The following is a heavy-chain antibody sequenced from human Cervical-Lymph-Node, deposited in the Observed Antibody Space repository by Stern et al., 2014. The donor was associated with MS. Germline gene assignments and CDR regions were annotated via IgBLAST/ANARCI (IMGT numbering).Heavy chain of an antibody. CDR1: GFSLSHARMG. V-gene: IGHV2-26*01. CDR3: ARIEDNYGHMGEFDY. D-gene: IGHD5-18*01. CDR2: LFLNAEK. Sequence: QIPLKESGPVLVKPTETLTMTCTVSGFSLSHARMGVSWIGQPPGKPLEWLATLFLNAEKFYSTSLKSRLTISRDTSKSQVVLTMTNMDPVDTATYYCARIEDNYGHMGEFDYWGQGTLVTVSS. J-gene: IGHJ4*02.